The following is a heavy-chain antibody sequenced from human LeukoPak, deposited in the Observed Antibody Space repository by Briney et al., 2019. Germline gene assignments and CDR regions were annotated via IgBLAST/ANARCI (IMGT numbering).Heavy chain of an antibody. J-gene: IGHJ4*02. CDR3: ASGTTDIVVVPATLRNYYFDY. D-gene: IGHD2-2*01. V-gene: IGHV1-8*01. CDR1: GYTFTSYD. Sequence: ASVKVSCKASGYTFTSYDVNWVRQATGQGLEWMGWMNPISGDTGYALKFQGRVTMSRNTSISTAYMELRSLRSDDTAVYYCASGTTDIVVVPATLRNYYFDYWGQGTLVTVSS. CDR2: MNPISGDT.